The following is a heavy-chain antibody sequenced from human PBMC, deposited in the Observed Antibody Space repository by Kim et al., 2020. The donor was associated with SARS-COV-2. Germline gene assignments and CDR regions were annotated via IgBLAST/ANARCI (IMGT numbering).Heavy chain of an antibody. D-gene: IGHD2-2*02. V-gene: IGHV1-69*13. Sequence: SVKVSCKASGGTFSSYAISWVRQAPGQGLEWMGGIIPIFGTANYAQKFQGRVTITADESTSTAYMELSSLRSEDTAVYYCARGSGLGGYCSSTSCYKENWFDPWGQGTLVTVSS. J-gene: IGHJ5*02. CDR2: IIPIFGTA. CDR3: ARGSGLGGYCSSTSCYKENWFDP. CDR1: GGTFSSYA.